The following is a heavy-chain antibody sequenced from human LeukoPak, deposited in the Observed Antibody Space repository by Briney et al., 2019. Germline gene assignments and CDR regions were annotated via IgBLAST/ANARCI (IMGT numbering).Heavy chain of an antibody. Sequence: GGSLRLSCAASGFTFSSYSMNWVRQAPGKGLEWVSSISSSSSYIYYADSVKGRFTISRDNAKNSLYLQMNSLRAEDTAVYYCARSLYSSSSGIGYWGQGTLVTVSS. CDR2: ISSSSSYI. V-gene: IGHV3-21*01. CDR1: GFTFSSYS. CDR3: ARSLYSSSSGIGY. D-gene: IGHD6-6*01. J-gene: IGHJ4*02.